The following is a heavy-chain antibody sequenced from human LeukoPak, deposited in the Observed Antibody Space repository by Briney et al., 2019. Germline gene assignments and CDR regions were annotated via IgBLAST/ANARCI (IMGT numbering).Heavy chain of an antibody. CDR3: ARYTYYDSSGYYDPPRAFDI. Sequence: ASVKVSCKASGGTFSSYAISWVRQAPGQGLEWMGGIIPIFGTANYAQKFQGRVTITTDESTSTAYMELSSLRSEDTAVYYCARYTYYDSSGYYDPPRAFDIWGQGTMVTVSS. J-gene: IGHJ3*02. CDR1: GGTFSSYA. CDR2: IIPIFGTA. D-gene: IGHD3-22*01. V-gene: IGHV1-69*05.